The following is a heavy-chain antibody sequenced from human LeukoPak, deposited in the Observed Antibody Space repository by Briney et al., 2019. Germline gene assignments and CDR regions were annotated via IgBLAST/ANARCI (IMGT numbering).Heavy chain of an antibody. D-gene: IGHD6-13*01. V-gene: IGHV4-39*07. CDR1: GGSISSSSYY. Sequence: SETLSLTCTVSGGSISSSSYYWGWIRQPPGKGLEWIGSIYYSGSTYYNPSLKSRVTISVDTSKNQFSLKLSSVTAADTAVYYCARVFHSIRQLALDYWGQGTLVTVSS. CDR2: IYYSGST. J-gene: IGHJ4*02. CDR3: ARVFHSIRQLALDY.